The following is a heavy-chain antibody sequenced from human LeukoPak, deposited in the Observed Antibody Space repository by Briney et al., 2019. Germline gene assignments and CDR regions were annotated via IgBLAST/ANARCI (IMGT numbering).Heavy chain of an antibody. Sequence: SETLSLTCSVSGASFSTNYWSWIRQPPGRGLEWIGYVFDSGSTNYNPSLKSRVTISVDTSTKQFSLRLSSVTAADTAVYYCARVDGGYYDSSGYFHWGQGTLVTVSS. D-gene: IGHD3-22*01. CDR2: VFDSGST. J-gene: IGHJ4*02. CDR3: ARVDGGYYDSSGYFH. CDR1: GASFSTNY. V-gene: IGHV4-59*01.